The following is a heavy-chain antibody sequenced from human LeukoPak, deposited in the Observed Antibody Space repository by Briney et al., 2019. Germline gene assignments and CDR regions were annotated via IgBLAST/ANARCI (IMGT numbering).Heavy chain of an antibody. V-gene: IGHV1-46*01. CDR2: INPSGGST. CDR3: ASALSRCGDDCWFDP. D-gene: IGHD2-21*02. Sequence: ASVKVSCKASGYTFTSYYMHWVRQAPGQGLEWMGIINPSGGSTSYAQKFQGRVTMTRDTSTSTVYVELSSLRSEDTAVYYCASALSRCGDDCWFDPWGQGTLVTVSS. J-gene: IGHJ5*02. CDR1: GYTFTSYY.